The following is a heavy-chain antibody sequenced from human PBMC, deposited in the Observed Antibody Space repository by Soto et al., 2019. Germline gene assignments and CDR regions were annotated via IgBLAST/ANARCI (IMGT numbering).Heavy chain of an antibody. J-gene: IGHJ4*02. Sequence: VASVKVSCKASGYTFTSYGISWVRQAPGQGLEWMGWISAYNGNTNYAQKLQGSVTMTTDTSTSTAYMELRSLRADDTAVYYCAAAYYYDSSGYYPFDYWGQGTLVTVSS. CDR2: ISAYNGNT. CDR1: GYTFTSYG. V-gene: IGHV1-18*04. D-gene: IGHD3-22*01. CDR3: AAAYYYDSSGYYPFDY.